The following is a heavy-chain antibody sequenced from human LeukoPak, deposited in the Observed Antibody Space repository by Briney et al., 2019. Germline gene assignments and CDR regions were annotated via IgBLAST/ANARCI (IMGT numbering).Heavy chain of an antibody. CDR2: INHSGST. V-gene: IGHV4-34*01. CDR1: GGSFSGYY. Sequence: SETLSLTCAVYGGSFSGYYWSWIRQPPGKGLEWIGEINHSGSTNYNPSLKSRVTISVDTSKNQFSLKLSSVTAADTAVYYCARAPFFTYYYDSSGHDAFDIWGQGTMVTVSS. J-gene: IGHJ3*02. D-gene: IGHD3-22*01. CDR3: ARAPFFTYYYDSSGHDAFDI.